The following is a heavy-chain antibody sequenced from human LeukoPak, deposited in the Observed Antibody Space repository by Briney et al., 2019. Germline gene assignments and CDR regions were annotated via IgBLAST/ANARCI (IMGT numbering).Heavy chain of an antibody. D-gene: IGHD6-13*01. CDR3: ARDRAAAGRFDP. CDR2: IYYSGST. V-gene: IGHV4-59*01. Sequence: GSLRLSCAASGFTFSSYSMNWIRQPPGKGLEWIGYIYYSGSTNYNPSLKSRVTISVDTSKNQFSLKLSSVTAADTAVYYCARDRAAAGRFDPWGQGTLVTVSS. CDR1: GFTFSSYS. J-gene: IGHJ5*02.